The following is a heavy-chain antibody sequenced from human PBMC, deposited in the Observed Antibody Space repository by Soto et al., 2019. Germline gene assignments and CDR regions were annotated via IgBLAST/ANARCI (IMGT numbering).Heavy chain of an antibody. J-gene: IGHJ2*01. CDR2: INSDGSST. CDR1: GFTFSSYW. V-gene: IGHV3-74*01. D-gene: IGHD4-17*01. Sequence: EVQLVESGGGLVQPGGALRLSCAASGFTFSSYWMHWVRQAPGKGLVWVSRINSDGSSTSYAESVKGRFTISRDNAKNTQDLQMNSRRYEDTAVYYCARGGYGGNPAYWYFDLWGRGTLVTVSS. CDR3: ARGGYGGNPAYWYFDL.